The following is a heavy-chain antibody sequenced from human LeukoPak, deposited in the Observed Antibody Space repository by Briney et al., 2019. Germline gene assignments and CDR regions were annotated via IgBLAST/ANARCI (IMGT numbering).Heavy chain of an antibody. V-gene: IGHV3-23*01. D-gene: IGHD3-10*01. CDR3: AKDYRVTMVRGVPFDY. CDR1: GFTFTSDA. J-gene: IGHJ4*02. Sequence: PGGSLRLSCAASGFTFTSDAMSCGPDGLREGGEWVSPIIGSGGSTYYADSVKGRFTISRDNSKNTLYLQMNSLRAEDTAVYYCAKDYRVTMVRGVPFDYWGQGTLVSVSS. CDR2: IIGSGGST.